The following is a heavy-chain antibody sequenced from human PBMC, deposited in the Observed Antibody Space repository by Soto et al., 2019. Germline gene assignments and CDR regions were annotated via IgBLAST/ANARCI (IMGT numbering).Heavy chain of an antibody. D-gene: IGHD6-13*01. CDR1: GGSFSGYY. Sequence: SETLSLTCAVYGGSFSGYYWSWIRQPPGKGLEWIGEINHSGSTNYNPSLKSRVTISVDTSKNQFSLKLSTVTAADAAVYYCARKSSWYDFDYWGQGTLVTVSS. CDR2: INHSGST. CDR3: ARKSSWYDFDY. V-gene: IGHV4-34*01. J-gene: IGHJ4*02.